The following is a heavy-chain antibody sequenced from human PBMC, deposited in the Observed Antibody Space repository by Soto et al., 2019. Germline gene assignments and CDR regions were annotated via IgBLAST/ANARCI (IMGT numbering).Heavy chain of an antibody. J-gene: IGHJ4*02. V-gene: IGHV4-59*01. CDR3: VRVQLSSVRYKSPDY. Sequence: PSETLSLTCTVSGGSISSYYWSWIRQPPGKGLEWIGYIYYSGSTNYNPSLKSRVTISVDTSKNQFSLKLSSVTAADTAVYYCVRVQLSSVRYKSPDYWGQGSRVTVSS. CDR2: IYYSGST. D-gene: IGHD6-19*01. CDR1: GGSISSYY.